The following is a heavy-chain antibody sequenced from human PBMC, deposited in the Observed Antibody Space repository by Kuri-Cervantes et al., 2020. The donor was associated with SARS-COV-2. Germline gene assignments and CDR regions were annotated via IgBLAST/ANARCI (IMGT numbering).Heavy chain of an antibody. V-gene: IGHV3-30*18. D-gene: IGHD2-21*01. CDR2: ISFDESDK. CDR3: AKDRVGVQDF. J-gene: IGHJ4*02. Sequence: GESLKISCAASGFTFSTYRMHWVRQAPGKGLEWVSVISFDESDKSYVDSVKGRFTISRDNSKSTLYLQMNSLRAEDTAVYYCAKDRVGVQDFWGQGTLVTVSS. CDR1: GFTFSTYR.